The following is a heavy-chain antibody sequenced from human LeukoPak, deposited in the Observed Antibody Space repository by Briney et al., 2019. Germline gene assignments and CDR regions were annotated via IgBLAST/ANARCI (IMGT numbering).Heavy chain of an antibody. J-gene: IGHJ6*02. CDR1: GYTFTSYG. CDR3: ARDRYYDFWSGYSLGGLYYYYGMDV. Sequence: ASVKVSCKASGYTFTSYGISWARQAPGQGLEWMGWISAYNGNTNYAQKLQGRVTMTTDTSTSTAYMELRSLRSDDTAVYYCARDRYYDFWSGYSLGGLYYYYGMDVWGQGTTVTVSS. V-gene: IGHV1-18*01. CDR2: ISAYNGNT. D-gene: IGHD3-3*01.